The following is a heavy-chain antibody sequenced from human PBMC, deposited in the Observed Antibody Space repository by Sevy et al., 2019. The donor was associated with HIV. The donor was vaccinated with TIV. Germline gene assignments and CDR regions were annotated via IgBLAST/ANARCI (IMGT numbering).Heavy chain of an antibody. J-gene: IGHJ3*02. D-gene: IGHD2-15*01. Sequence: GESLKISCKGSGYSFTSYWIGWVRQMPGKGLEWMGIIYPGDSDTRYSPSFQGQVTISADKSISTAYLQWSSLKASDTGKYYWARLWPGEDIVVEVAALSFEMWGQGTMVTVSS. CDR2: IYPGDSDT. V-gene: IGHV5-51*01. CDR1: GYSFTSYW. CDR3: ARLWPGEDIVVEVAALSFEM.